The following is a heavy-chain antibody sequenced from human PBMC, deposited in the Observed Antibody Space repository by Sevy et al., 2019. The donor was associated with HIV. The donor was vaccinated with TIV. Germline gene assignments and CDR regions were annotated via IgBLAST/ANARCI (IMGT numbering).Heavy chain of an antibody. D-gene: IGHD3-22*01. V-gene: IGHV3-33*01. CDR1: GFTFGNYA. J-gene: IGHJ4*02. CDR2: NWYEGAYQ. CDR3: ARGGYYYDNAAYYALDS. Sequence: GGSLRLSCAATGFTFGNYAMHCVPQAPAKGMEWVPINWYEGAYQNHGDPVKGRFTISRDNSKNTLYLQMNNVRVEDTAVYYCARGGYYYDNAAYYALDSWGQGTLVTVSS.